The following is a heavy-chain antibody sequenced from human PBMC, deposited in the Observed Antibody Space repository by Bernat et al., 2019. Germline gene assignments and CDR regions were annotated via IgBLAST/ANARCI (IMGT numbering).Heavy chain of an antibody. V-gene: IGHV3-11*05. CDR2: ISSSSYYT. Sequence: QEQLVESGGGLVKPGGSLRLSCSASGFTFSDYYMNWIRQAPGKGLEWVSDISSSSYYTNYADSVKGRFTISRDNAKNSLYLQMTSLRADDTAVYYCARGTPQINWGQGTLVTVSA. J-gene: IGHJ4*02. CDR3: ARGTPQIN. D-gene: IGHD2-15*01. CDR1: GFTFSDYY.